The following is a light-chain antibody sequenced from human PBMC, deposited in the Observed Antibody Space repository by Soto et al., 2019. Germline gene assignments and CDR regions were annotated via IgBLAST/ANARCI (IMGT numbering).Light chain of an antibody. V-gene: IGKV1-12*01. Sequence: DIQMTQSPSSVSASVGDTVTITGRASQGSSSWLAGYQQKPGKDHKLLIYAPSSLQSGVPSRFSGSGSGTHLTLTISSLQPEDFAKYYCQQANSFRFTFGHGTNGDIK. CDR2: APS. J-gene: IGKJ3*01. CDR3: QQANSFRFT. CDR1: QGSSSW.